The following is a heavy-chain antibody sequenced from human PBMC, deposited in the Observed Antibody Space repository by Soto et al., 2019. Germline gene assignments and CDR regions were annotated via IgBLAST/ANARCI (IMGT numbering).Heavy chain of an antibody. CDR3: ARYTYYDSSGYYDGNWFDP. CDR2: IIPIFGTA. J-gene: IGHJ5*02. CDR1: GGTFSSYA. Sequence: ASVKVSCLASGGTFSSYAISWVRQAPGQGLEWMGGIIPIFGTANYAQKFQGRVTITADESTSTAYMELSSLRSEDTAVYYCARYTYYDSSGYYDGNWFDPWGQGTLVTVSS. V-gene: IGHV1-69*13. D-gene: IGHD3-22*01.